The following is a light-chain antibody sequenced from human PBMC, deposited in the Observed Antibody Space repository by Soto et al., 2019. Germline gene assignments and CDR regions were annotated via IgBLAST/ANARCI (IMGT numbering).Light chain of an antibody. CDR3: AAWDDTLKRYV. V-gene: IGLV1-44*01. CDR1: NSNIASNT. J-gene: IGLJ1*01. CDR2: YNN. Sequence: QSVLTQPPSASETPGQTVSISCSGSNSNIASNTVNWYQHLPGTAPKLLIYYNNQRPSGVPDRFSGSKSGTSASLAISGLQPEDESDYYCAAWDDTLKRYVFGIGTKLTVL.